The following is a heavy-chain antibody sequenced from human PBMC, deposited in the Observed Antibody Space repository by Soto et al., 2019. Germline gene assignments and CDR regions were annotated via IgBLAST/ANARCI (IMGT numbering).Heavy chain of an antibody. CDR1: GFTFSSYW. CDR2: INSDGSST. J-gene: IGHJ5*02. Sequence: PGGSLRLSCAASGFTFSSYWMHWVRQAPGKGLVWVSRINSDGSSTNYADSVKGRFTISRDNAKNTLYLQMNSLRAEDTAVYYCVSCYYDFWSGYQMTFDPWGQGTLVTVSS. CDR3: VSCYYDFWSGYQMTFDP. V-gene: IGHV3-74*01. D-gene: IGHD3-3*01.